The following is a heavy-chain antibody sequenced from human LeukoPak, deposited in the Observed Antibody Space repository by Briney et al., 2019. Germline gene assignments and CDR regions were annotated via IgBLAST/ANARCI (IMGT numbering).Heavy chain of an antibody. CDR1: GFTFCSYW. Sequence: GGSLRLSCAASGFTFCSYWMNWVRQTPGRGQEWVANIKQDGSEKYYVDSVEGRFTNSRDNAKNSLYLQMNSLRAEETAVYYCARWIGGFDYWGQGALVTVSS. V-gene: IGHV3-7*01. D-gene: IGHD3-10*01. CDR2: IKQDGSEK. CDR3: ARWIGGFDY. J-gene: IGHJ4*02.